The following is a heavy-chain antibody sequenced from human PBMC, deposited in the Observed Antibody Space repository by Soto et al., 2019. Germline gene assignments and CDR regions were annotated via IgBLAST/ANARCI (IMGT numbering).Heavy chain of an antibody. J-gene: IGHJ4*02. CDR3: ASLKRGYSYGYFDY. Sequence: SETLSLTCTVSGGSISSGGYYWSWIRQHPGKGLEWIGYIYYSGSTYYNLSLKSRVTISVDTSKNQFSLKLSSVTAADTAVYYCASLKRGYSYGYFDYWGQGTLVTVSS. V-gene: IGHV4-31*03. CDR1: GGSISSGGYY. CDR2: IYYSGST. D-gene: IGHD5-18*01.